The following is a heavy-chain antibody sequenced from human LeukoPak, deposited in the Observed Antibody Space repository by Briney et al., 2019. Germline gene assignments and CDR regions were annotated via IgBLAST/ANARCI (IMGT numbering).Heavy chain of an antibody. Sequence: SETLSLTCAVSGGSISSYYWSWFRQPPGKGLEWIAYIYYSGTTNYNPSLKSRVTISVDTSKNQFSLKLSSVTAADTAVYYCARPLGYYDSSGYYLIDAFDIWGQGTMVTVSS. CDR2: IYYSGTT. CDR1: GGSISSYY. V-gene: IGHV4-59*01. CDR3: ARPLGYYDSSGYYLIDAFDI. J-gene: IGHJ3*02. D-gene: IGHD3-22*01.